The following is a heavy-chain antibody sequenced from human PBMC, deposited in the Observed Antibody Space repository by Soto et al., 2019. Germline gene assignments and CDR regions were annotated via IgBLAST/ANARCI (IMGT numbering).Heavy chain of an antibody. CDR2: IIPIFGTA. J-gene: IGHJ6*02. V-gene: IGHV1-69*01. D-gene: IGHD1-26*01. CDR1: GGTFSSYA. Sequence: QVQLVQSGAEVKKPGSSVKVSCKASGGTFSSYAISWVRQAPGQGLEWMGGIIPIFGTANYAQKFQGRVTITADEAKSTAYMELSSLRSEDTAVYYCARDRVAVGATTDYYGMDVWGQGTTVTVSS. CDR3: ARDRVAVGATTDYYGMDV.